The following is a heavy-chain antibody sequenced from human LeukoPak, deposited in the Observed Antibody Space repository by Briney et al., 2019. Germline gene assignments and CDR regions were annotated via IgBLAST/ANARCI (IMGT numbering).Heavy chain of an antibody. CDR3: ARARVDTAMAEDFDY. J-gene: IGHJ4*02. D-gene: IGHD5-18*01. CDR1: GYTFTSYD. CDR2: MNPNSGNT. V-gene: IGHV1-8*01. Sequence: ASVKVSCKASGYTFTSYDINWVRQATGQGLEWKGWMNPNSGNTGYAQKFQGRVTMTRNTSISTAYMELSSLRSEGTAVYYCARARVDTAMAEDFDYWGQGTLVTVSS.